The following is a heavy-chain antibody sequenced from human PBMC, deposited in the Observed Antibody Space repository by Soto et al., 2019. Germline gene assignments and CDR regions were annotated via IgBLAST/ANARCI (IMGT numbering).Heavy chain of an antibody. CDR3: ARGGYCSGGSCLYYFDY. CDR2: IYYSGST. D-gene: IGHD2-15*01. V-gene: IGHV4-59*01. J-gene: IGHJ4*02. Sequence: PSETLSLTCTVSGGSISSYYGSWIRQPPGKGLEWIGYIYYSGSTNYNPSLKSRVTISVDTSKNQFSLKLSSVTAADTAVYYCARGGYCSGGSCLYYFDYWGQGTLVTVSS. CDR1: GGSISSYY.